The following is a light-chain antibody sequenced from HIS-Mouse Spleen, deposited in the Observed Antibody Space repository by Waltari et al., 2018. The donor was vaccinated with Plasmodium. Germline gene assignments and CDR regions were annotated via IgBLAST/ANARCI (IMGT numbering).Light chain of an antibody. CDR3: QQYYSTPYT. Sequence: DIVMIQSPDSLAVSLGERATINCKSSQSVVYSSNNKNYLAWYQQKPGQPPKLLIYWASTRESGVPDRFSGSGSGTDFTLTISSLQAEDVAVYYCQQYYSTPYTFGQGTKLEIK. CDR1: QSVVYSSNNKNY. CDR2: WAS. J-gene: IGKJ2*01. V-gene: IGKV4-1*01.